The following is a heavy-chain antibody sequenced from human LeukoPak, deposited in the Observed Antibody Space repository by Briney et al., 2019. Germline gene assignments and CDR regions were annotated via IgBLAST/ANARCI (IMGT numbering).Heavy chain of an antibody. Sequence: SETLSLTCTVSGGSISSYSWSWIRQPPGKGLEWIGYIYYSGSTNYNPSLKSRVTISVDTAKNQFSLKLSSVSAADTAVYYCARDKIAYDFWSGYPDLPAVWFDPWGQGTLVTVSS. CDR3: ARDKIAYDFWSGYPDLPAVWFDP. J-gene: IGHJ5*02. V-gene: IGHV4-59*01. CDR2: IYYSGST. D-gene: IGHD3-3*01. CDR1: GGSISSYS.